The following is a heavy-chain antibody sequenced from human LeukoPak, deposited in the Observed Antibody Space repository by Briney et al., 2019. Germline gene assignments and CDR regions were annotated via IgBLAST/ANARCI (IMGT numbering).Heavy chain of an antibody. V-gene: IGHV3-30*02. J-gene: IGHJ3*01. D-gene: IGHD6-13*01. Sequence: HPGGSLRLSCAASGFTFSSYGMHWVRQAPGKGLEWVAFIRYDGSYKYYTDPVKGRFTISRDNSMNTLYLQMNSLRAEDTAVYYCAKEFPPYSSNWYNAFDVWGQGTMVTVSS. CDR3: AKEFPPYSSNWYNAFDV. CDR1: GFTFSSYG. CDR2: IRYDGSYK.